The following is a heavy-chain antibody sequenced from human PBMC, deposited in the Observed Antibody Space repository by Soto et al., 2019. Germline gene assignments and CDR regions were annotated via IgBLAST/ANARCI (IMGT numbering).Heavy chain of an antibody. J-gene: IGHJ4*02. CDR2: IKHSGST. CDR1: GGSFSGYY. CDR3: ARGRSPGY. Sequence: QVQLQQWGAGLLKPSETLSLTCAVYGGSFSGYYWSWIRQPPGKGLEWIGEIKHSGSTNYNPSLKSRVTISEDTSKNQFSLRLSSVTAADTAVYYCARGRSPGYWGQGTLVTVSS. V-gene: IGHV4-34*01.